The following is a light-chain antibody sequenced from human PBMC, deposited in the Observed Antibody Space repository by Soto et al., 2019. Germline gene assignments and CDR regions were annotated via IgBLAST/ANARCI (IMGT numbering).Light chain of an antibody. V-gene: IGKV3-11*01. CDR2: NAS. CDR1: QSVSSSY. Sequence: MVLTQSPGNLSLSPGERATLSCRASQSVSSSYLAWYQQKPGQPPRLLIYNASNRATGIPARFSGSGSGTDFTLTISSLEPEDFAVYYCQQRSNWPTFGQGTKVDIK. CDR3: QQRSNWPT. J-gene: IGKJ1*01.